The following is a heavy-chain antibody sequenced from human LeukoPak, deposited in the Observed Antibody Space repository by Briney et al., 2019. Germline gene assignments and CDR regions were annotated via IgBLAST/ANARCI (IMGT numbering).Heavy chain of an antibody. Sequence: GGSLRLSCAASGFTFSSYEMNWVRQAPGKGLEWVSYISSSGSTIYYADSVKGRFTISRDNAKNSLYLQMNSLRAEDTAVYYCARVSYGNWFGPWGQGTLVTVSS. V-gene: IGHV3-48*03. CDR1: GFTFSSYE. CDR3: ARVSYGNWFGP. D-gene: IGHD2-8*01. J-gene: IGHJ5*02. CDR2: ISSSGSTI.